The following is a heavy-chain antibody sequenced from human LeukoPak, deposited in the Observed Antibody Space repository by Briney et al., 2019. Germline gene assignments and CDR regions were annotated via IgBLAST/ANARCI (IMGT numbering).Heavy chain of an antibody. J-gene: IGHJ6*03. CDR2: ISSSSSYI. Sequence: GGSLRLSCAASGFTFSSYSMNWVRQAPGKGLEWVSSISSSSSYIYYADSVKGRFTISRDNAKNSLYLQMNSLRAEDTAVYYCARVGEGFGEFITDMDVGGKGTTVTISS. V-gene: IGHV3-21*01. CDR1: GFTFSSYS. D-gene: IGHD3-10*01. CDR3: ARVGEGFGEFITDMDV.